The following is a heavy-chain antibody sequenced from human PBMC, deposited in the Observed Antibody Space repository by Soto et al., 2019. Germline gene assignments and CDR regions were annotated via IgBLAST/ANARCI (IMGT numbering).Heavy chain of an antibody. CDR2: ISSSSSAI. CDR1: GFTFSSYS. V-gene: IGHV3-48*02. J-gene: IGHJ5*02. D-gene: IGHD1-1*01. CDR3: VRVGGRLEVGLSNWFDP. Sequence: EVQLVESGGGLVQPGGSLRVSCAASGFTFSSYSMNWVRQAPGKGLEWVSYISSSSSAIHYADSVKGRFTISRDNAKNSLYWQMNSLRDEDTGMYYCVRVGGRLEVGLSNWFDPWGQGSLVTVSS.